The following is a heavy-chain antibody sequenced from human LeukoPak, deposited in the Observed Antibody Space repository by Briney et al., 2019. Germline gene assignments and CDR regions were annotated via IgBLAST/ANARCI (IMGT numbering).Heavy chain of an antibody. J-gene: IGHJ3*02. Sequence: SETLSLTCTVSGGSISSYYWSWIQQPPGKGLEWIGYIYYSGSTNYNPSLKSRVTISVDTPKNQFSLKLSSVTAADTAVYYCARSGGSYYKNAFDIWGQETMVTVSS. CDR2: IYYSGST. CDR3: ARSGGSYYKNAFDI. CDR1: GGSISSYY. D-gene: IGHD1-26*01. V-gene: IGHV4-59*01.